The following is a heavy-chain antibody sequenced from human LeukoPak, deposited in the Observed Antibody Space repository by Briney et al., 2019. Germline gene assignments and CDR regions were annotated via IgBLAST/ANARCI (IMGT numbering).Heavy chain of an antibody. CDR1: GGTFSSYA. CDR3: ARTAYSSGWSPRTVFDY. V-gene: IGHV1-69*13. CDR2: IIPIFGTA. D-gene: IGHD6-19*01. Sequence: SVKVSCKASGGTFSSYAIRWVRQAPGQGLEWMAGIIPIFGTANYAQKFQGRVTITADESTSTAYIELSSLRSEDTAVYYCARTAYSSGWSPRTVFDYWGQGTLVTVSS. J-gene: IGHJ4*02.